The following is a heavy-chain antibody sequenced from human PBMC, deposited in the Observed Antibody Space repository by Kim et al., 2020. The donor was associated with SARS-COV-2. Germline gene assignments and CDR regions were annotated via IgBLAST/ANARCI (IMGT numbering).Heavy chain of an antibody. CDR2: TFYRSKWHN. V-gene: IGHV6-1*01. Sequence: SQTLSLTCAISGDSVSSNSAAWNWVRQSPSRGLEWLGRTFYRSKWHNEYALSVKSRITINPDTSKNQFSLQLNSVTPEDTALYYCAREDYGGDSRGFDYWGQGTLVTVSS. D-gene: IGHD2-21*02. CDR3: AREDYGGDSRGFDY. J-gene: IGHJ4*02. CDR1: GDSVSSNSAA.